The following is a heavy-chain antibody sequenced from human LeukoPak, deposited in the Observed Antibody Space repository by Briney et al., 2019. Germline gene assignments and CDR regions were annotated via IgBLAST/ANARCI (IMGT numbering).Heavy chain of an antibody. CDR3: AKGQGGRLKGNWGGLFASYHTYYYMDV. CDR1: GYTFTTYY. J-gene: IGHJ6*03. D-gene: IGHD7-27*01. CDR2: INPSDSAT. Sequence: ASVKVSCKASGYTFTTYYIHWVRQAPGQGLEWMGMINPSDSATTYAQKFQGRGTMTRDMSTTTVYMDVRTLRSEDKAVYFCAKGQGGRLKGNWGGLFASYHTYYYMDVWGRGTTVTVSS. V-gene: IGHV1-46*01.